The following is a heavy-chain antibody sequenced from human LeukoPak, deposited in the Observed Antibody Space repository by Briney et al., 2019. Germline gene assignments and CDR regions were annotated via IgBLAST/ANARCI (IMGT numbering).Heavy chain of an antibody. CDR2: IYYSGST. D-gene: IGHD5-18*01. J-gene: IGHJ3*02. Sequence: SETLSLTCTVSGGSISSYYWSWIRQPPGKGLEWIGYIYYSGSTNYNPSLKSRVTISVDTSKSQFSLKLSSVTAADTAVYYCARKTHTARMNAFDIWGQGTMVTVSS. CDR3: ARKTHTARMNAFDI. V-gene: IGHV4-59*01. CDR1: GGSISSYY.